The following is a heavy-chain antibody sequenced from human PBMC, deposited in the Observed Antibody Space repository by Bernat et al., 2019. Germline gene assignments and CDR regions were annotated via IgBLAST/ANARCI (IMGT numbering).Heavy chain of an antibody. CDR2: IYYSGST. CDR3: ARHASPGTIYDAFDI. J-gene: IGHJ3*02. V-gene: IGHV4-39*01. CDR1: GGSISSSIYY. Sequence: QLQLQESGPGLVKPSETLSLTCTVSGGSISSSIYYWGWIRQPPGKGLEWIGDIYYSGSTHYNPSLKSRVTVSLDTSKNQFSLKVSSVTAADTAVYYCARHASPGTIYDAFDIWGQGTMVTVSS. D-gene: IGHD1-7*01.